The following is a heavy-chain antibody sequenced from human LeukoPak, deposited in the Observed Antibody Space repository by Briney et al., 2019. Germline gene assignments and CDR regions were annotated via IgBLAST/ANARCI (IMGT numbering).Heavy chain of an antibody. V-gene: IGHV3-74*01. Sequence: GGSLRLSCAASGFTFDDYAMHWVRQTPGKGLAWVARIDSDGTTATYADSVKGRFTISRDNAKNTLYLQMNSLRAEDTALYYCARMKMVRGAPWGFDYWGQGTLVSVSS. J-gene: IGHJ4*02. CDR3: ARMKMVRGAPWGFDY. D-gene: IGHD3-10*01. CDR2: IDSDGTTA. CDR1: GFTFDDYA.